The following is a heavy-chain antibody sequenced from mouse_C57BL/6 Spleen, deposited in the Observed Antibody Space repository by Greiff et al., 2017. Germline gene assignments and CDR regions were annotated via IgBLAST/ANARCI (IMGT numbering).Heavy chain of an antibody. Sequence: VQLQQSGAELVKPGASVKISCKASGYAFSSYWMNWVKQRPGKGLEWIGQIYPGDGDTNYNGKFKGKATLTADKSSSTAYMQLSSLTSEDSAVYFCARSDYGSSYNFDYWGQGTTLTVSS. J-gene: IGHJ2*01. V-gene: IGHV1-80*01. CDR1: GYAFSSYW. CDR2: IYPGDGDT. CDR3: ARSDYGSSYNFDY. D-gene: IGHD1-1*01.